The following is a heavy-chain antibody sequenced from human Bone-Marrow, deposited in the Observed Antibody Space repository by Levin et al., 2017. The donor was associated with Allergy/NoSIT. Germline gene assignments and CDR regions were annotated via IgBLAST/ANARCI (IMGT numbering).Heavy chain of an antibody. CDR2: ISWDGGST. CDR1: GFTFDDYA. J-gene: IGHJ6*02. V-gene: IGHV3-43D*04. CDR3: AKDLTYYDSSGYGSYYYGMDV. D-gene: IGHD3-22*01. Sequence: GASVKVSCAASGFTFDDYAMHWVRQAPGKGLEWVSLISWDGGSTYYADSVKGRFTISRDNSKNSLYLQMNSLRAEDTALYYCAKDLTYYDSSGYGSYYYGMDVWGQGTTVTVSS.